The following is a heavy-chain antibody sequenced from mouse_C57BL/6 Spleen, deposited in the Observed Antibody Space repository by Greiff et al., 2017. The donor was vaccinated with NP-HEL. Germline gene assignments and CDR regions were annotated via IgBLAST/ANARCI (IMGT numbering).Heavy chain of an antibody. V-gene: IGHV6-3*01. D-gene: IGHD1-1*01. CDR3: TNYGSFCAMGY. J-gene: IGHJ4*01. Sequence: EVKVEESGGGLVQPGGSMKLSCVASGFTFSNYWMNWVRQSPEKGLEWVAQIRLKSDNYATHYAESVKGRFTISRDDSKSSVYLQMNNLRAEDTGIYYCTNYGSFCAMGYWGQGTSVTGSS. CDR2: IRLKSDNYAT. CDR1: GFTFSNYW.